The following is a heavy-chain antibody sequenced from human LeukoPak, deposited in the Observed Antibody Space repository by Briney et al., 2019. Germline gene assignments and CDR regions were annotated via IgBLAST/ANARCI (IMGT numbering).Heavy chain of an antibody. CDR2: INPNSGGT. CDR3: ARDIDSSGYPTDY. Sequence: ASVKVSCKASGYTFTGYYMHWVRQAPGQGLEWMGWINPNSGGTNYAQKFQGRVTMTRDTSTSTVYMELSSLRSEDTAVYYCARDIDSSGYPTDYWGQGTLVTVSS. CDR1: GYTFTGYY. D-gene: IGHD3-22*01. J-gene: IGHJ4*02. V-gene: IGHV1-2*02.